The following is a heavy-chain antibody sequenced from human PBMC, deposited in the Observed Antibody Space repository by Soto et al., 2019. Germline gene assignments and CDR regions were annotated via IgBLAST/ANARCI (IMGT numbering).Heavy chain of an antibody. CDR3: ARDYGPGSYWDYYYYGMDV. V-gene: IGHV4-4*07. CDR2: IYTSGST. J-gene: IGHJ6*02. Sequence: SETLSLTCTVSGGSISSYYWSWIRQPAGKGLEWIGRIYTSGSTNYNPSLKSRVTMSVDTSKNQFSLKLSSVTAADTAVYYCARDYGPGSYWDYYYYGMDVWGQGTTVTVSS. CDR1: GGSISSYY. D-gene: IGHD3-10*01.